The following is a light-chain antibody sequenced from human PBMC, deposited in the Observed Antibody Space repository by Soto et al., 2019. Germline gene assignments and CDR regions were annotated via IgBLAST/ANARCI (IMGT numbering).Light chain of an antibody. CDR1: QGIRNF. CDR2: AAS. CDR3: EKYSSVPV. J-gene: IGKJ3*01. Sequence: DIQMTQSPASLSASVGDRVTITCQASQGIRNFLAWYQQKPGKAPNLLIYAASILQSGVPARVSGSGSGTDFTLTINSRQPEDCATYSCEKYSSVPVFGPGTIVEMK. V-gene: IGKV1-27*01.